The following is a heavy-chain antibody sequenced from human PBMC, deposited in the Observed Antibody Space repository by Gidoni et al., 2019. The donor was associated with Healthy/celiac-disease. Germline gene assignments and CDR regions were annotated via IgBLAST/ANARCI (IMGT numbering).Heavy chain of an antibody. V-gene: IGHV3-15*01. CDR1: GFTFRNAW. Sequence: EVQLVESGAGLVKPGGSLRPSCAASGFTFRNAWLILVRQAPGNGLEWVGRIKSKTDGGTTDYAAPVKGRFTISRDDSKNTLYLQMNSLKTEDTAVYYCTTGWVVVVTDIGAFDIWGQGTMVTVSS. CDR2: IKSKTDGGTT. CDR3: TTGWVVVVTDIGAFDI. D-gene: IGHD2-21*02. J-gene: IGHJ3*02.